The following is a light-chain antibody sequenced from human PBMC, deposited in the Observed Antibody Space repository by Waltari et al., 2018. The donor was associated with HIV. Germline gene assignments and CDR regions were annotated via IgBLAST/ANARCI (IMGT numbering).Light chain of an antibody. Sequence: QSALTQPASVSGSPGQSITISCTGTSSDIGRYKSVSWYQQSPGKAPKLIIYDVSYRPSGVSNRFSGSKSGNTASLTISGLQAEDEADYYCGSSMTNVNMDVFGGGTKLTVL. CDR1: SSDIGRYKS. J-gene: IGLJ2*01. CDR3: GSSMTNVNMDV. V-gene: IGLV2-14*03. CDR2: DVS.